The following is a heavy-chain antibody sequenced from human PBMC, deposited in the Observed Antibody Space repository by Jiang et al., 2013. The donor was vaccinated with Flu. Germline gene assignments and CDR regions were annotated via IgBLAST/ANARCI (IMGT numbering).Heavy chain of an antibody. J-gene: IGHJ3*02. CDR2: IYPGDSDT. CDR1: GYTFSTYW. Sequence: GAEVKKPGESLKISCNGSGYTFSTYWIAWVRQMPGKGLEWMGIIYPGDSDTTYSPSFQGQVTISVDNSISTAYLQWSSLKASDTAVYYCARYCSSVFCYTGQRAFDIWGQGTKVTVSS. D-gene: IGHD2-2*01. V-gene: IGHV5-51*01. CDR3: ARYCSSVFCYTGQRAFDI.